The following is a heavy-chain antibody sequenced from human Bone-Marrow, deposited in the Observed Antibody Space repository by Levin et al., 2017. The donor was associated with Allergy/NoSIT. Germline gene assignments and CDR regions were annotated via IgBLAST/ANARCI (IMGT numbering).Heavy chain of an antibody. V-gene: IGHV1-2*02. Sequence: ASVKVSCKASGYTFTGYYMHWVRQAPGQGLEWMGWINPNSGGTNYAQKFQGRVTMTRDTSISTAYMELSRLRSDDTAVYYCARGSSTRPYSRGWYWFDPWGQGTLVTVSS. D-gene: IGHD6-19*01. J-gene: IGHJ5*02. CDR3: ARGSSTRPYSRGWYWFDP. CDR2: INPNSGGT. CDR1: GYTFTGYY.